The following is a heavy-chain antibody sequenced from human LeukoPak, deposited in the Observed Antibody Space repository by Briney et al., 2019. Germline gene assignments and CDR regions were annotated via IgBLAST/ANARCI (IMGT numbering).Heavy chain of an antibody. CDR3: ARDSGEYGDPQAFDI. CDR2: ISYDGSNK. D-gene: IGHD4-17*01. V-gene: IGHV3-30*01. CDR1: GFTFSSYA. Sequence: GRSLRLSCAASGFTFSSYAMHWVRQAPGKGLEWVAVISYDGSNKYYADSVKGRFTISRDNSKNTLYLQMNSLRAEDTAVYYCARDSGEYGDPQAFDIWGQRTMVTLSS. J-gene: IGHJ3*02.